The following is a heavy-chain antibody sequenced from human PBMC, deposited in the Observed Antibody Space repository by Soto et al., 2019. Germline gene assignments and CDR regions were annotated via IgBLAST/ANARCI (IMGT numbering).Heavy chain of an antibody. Sequence: ASVKVSCKASGYTFTTYDINWVRQATGQGLEWMGWLNPNSGNTGYAQKFQGSVTMTRNNSIGAAYMELSSLRSEDTAVYYCARDLDVDTAYYYYGMDVWGQGTTVTVSS. V-gene: IGHV1-8*01. CDR2: LNPNSGNT. D-gene: IGHD5-18*01. CDR1: GYTFTTYD. CDR3: ARDLDVDTAYYYYGMDV. J-gene: IGHJ6*02.